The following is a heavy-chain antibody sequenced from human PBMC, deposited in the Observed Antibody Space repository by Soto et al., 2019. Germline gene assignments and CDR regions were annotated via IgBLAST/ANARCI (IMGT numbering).Heavy chain of an antibody. Sequence: QVQLVQSGAEVKKPGSSVKVSCKASGGTFSSYAISWVRQAPGQGLEWMGGIIPIFGTANYAQQFQGRVTIXXYECTRKAYMELRSLRSEDTALCYCASGSTGIPDYWGQGPLVTVSS. V-gene: IGHV1-69*12. CDR3: ASGSTGIPDY. J-gene: IGHJ4*02. D-gene: IGHD1-1*01. CDR2: IIPIFGTA. CDR1: GGTFSSYA.